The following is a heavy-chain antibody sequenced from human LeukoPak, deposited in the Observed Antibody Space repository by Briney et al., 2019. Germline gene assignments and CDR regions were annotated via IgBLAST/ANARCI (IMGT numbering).Heavy chain of an antibody. CDR1: GFTFSSYD. V-gene: IGHV3-13*01. J-gene: IGHJ4*02. CDR2: IGTAGDT. D-gene: IGHD5-18*01. CDR3: ARGGGYSYGYDY. Sequence: GGSLRLSCAASGFTFSSYDMHWVRQATGKGLEWVSAIGTAGDTYYPGSVKGRFTISRENAKNSLYLQMNSLRAGDTAVYYCARGGGYSYGYDYWGQGTLVTVS.